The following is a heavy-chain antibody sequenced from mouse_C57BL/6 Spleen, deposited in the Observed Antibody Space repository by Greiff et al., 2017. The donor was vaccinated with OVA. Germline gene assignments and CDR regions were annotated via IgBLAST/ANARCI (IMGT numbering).Heavy chain of an antibody. Sequence: QVQLQQSGAELVRPGASVKLSCKASGYTFTDYYINWVKQRPGQGLEWIARIYPGSGNTYYNEKFKGKATLTAEKSSSTAYMQLSSLTSVDSAVYFCARRGSYVGWYFDVWGTGTTVTVSS. CDR1: GYTFTDYY. D-gene: IGHD1-1*02. J-gene: IGHJ1*03. V-gene: IGHV1-76*01. CDR3: ARRGSYVGWYFDV. CDR2: IYPGSGNT.